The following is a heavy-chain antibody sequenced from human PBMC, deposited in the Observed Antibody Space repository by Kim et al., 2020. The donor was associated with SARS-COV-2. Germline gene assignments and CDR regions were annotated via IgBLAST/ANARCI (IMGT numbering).Heavy chain of an antibody. V-gene: IGHV6-1*01. J-gene: IGHJ3*02. D-gene: IGHD5-18*01. Sequence: DYAISVWSRITVNPDTSKSQFSLQLSSLTPEDTAIYYCVRGQYSAFDIWGQGTVVTVSS. CDR3: VRGQYSAFDI.